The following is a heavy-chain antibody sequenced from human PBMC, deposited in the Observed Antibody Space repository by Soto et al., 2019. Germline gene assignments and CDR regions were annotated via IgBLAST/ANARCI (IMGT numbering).Heavy chain of an antibody. CDR1: GGTFSSYA. CDR3: ARAPVGAARPEWFDP. CDR2: IIPIFGTA. Sequence: QVQLVQSGAEVKKPGSSVKVSCKASGGTFSSYAISWVRQAPGQGLEWMGGIIPIFGTANYAQKFQGRVTITADESTSKAYMELSSLRPEDTAVYYCARAPVGAARPEWFDPWGQGTLVTVSS. D-gene: IGHD6-6*01. J-gene: IGHJ5*02. V-gene: IGHV1-69*12.